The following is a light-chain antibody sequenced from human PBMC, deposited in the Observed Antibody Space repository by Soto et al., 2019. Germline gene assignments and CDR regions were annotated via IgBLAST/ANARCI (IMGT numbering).Light chain of an antibody. J-gene: IGKJ1*01. CDR2: GAS. V-gene: IGKV3-15*01. Sequence: EIVMTQSPATLSVSPGERATLSCRASQSVTSWLAWYQQKPGQAPRLLINGASIRATGIPARFSGSGSGKEFTLTISGLQAEDFAVYYCQQYLNWPWTFGQGNKVEI. CDR1: QSVTSW. CDR3: QQYLNWPWT.